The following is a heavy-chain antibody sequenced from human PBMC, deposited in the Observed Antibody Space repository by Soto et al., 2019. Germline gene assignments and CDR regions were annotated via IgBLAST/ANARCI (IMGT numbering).Heavy chain of an antibody. CDR3: ARDLYSGSYLPKNWFDP. CDR1: GYSISSGYY. V-gene: IGHV4-38-2*02. J-gene: IGHJ5*02. D-gene: IGHD1-26*01. CDR2: IYHSGST. Sequence: PSETLSLTCAVSGYSISSGYYWGWIRQPPGKGLEWIGSIYHSGSTYYNPSLKSRVTIPVDTSKNQFSLKLSSVTAADTAVYYCARDLYSGSYLPKNWFDPWGQGTLVTVSS.